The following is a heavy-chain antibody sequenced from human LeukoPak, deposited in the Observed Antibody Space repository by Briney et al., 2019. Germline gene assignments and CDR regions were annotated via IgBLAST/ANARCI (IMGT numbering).Heavy chain of an antibody. CDR3: ARGRSVVPAARFDP. CDR2: INHSGGT. V-gene: IGHV4-34*01. D-gene: IGHD2-2*01. CDR1: GGSFSGYY. Sequence: PSETLSLTCAVYGGSFSGYYWSWIRQPPGKGLEWIGEINHSGGTNYNPSLKSRVTISVDTSKNQFSLKLSSVTAADTAVYYCARGRSVVPAARFDPWGQGTLVTVSS. J-gene: IGHJ5*02.